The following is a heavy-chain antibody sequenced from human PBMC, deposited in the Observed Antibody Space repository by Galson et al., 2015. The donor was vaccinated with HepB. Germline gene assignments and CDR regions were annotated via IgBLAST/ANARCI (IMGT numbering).Heavy chain of an antibody. CDR1: GFTFSDYY. D-gene: IGHD3-22*01. CDR3: ARNDSSGYYSQAAFDI. V-gene: IGHV3-11*06. Sequence: SLRLSCAASGFTFSDYYMSWIRQAPGKGLEWVSYISSSSSYTNYADSVKGRFTISRDNAKNSLYLQMNSLRAEDTAVYYCARNDSSGYYSQAAFDIWGQGTMVTVSS. CDR2: ISSSSSYT. J-gene: IGHJ3*02.